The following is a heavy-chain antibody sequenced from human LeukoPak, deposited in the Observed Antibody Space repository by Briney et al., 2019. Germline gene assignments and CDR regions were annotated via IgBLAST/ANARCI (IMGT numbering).Heavy chain of an antibody. Sequence: PGGSLRLSCAASGFTFSSYSMNWVRQAPGKGLEWVSYISSSSSTIYYADSVKGRFTISRDNAKNSLYLQMNSLRAEDTAVYYRARIYDFWSGYHFDYWGQGTLVTVSS. J-gene: IGHJ4*02. V-gene: IGHV3-48*01. CDR3: ARIYDFWSGYHFDY. CDR1: GFTFSSYS. CDR2: ISSSSSTI. D-gene: IGHD3-3*01.